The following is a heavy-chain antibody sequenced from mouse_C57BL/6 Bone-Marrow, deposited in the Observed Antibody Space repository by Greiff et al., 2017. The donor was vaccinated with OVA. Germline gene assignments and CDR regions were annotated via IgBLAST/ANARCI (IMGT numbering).Heavy chain of an antibody. CDR2: IYPGDGDT. CDR1: GYAFSSSW. J-gene: IGHJ1*03. Sequence: VQLQQSGAELARPGASVKLSCKASGYAFSSSWMNWVKQRPGKGLAWIGRIYPGDGDTNYNGKFKGKATLTVDKSSSTAYMQLSSLTSEDSAVYFCAQRRGSTEYFGVWGTGATVTVA. D-gene: IGHD2-1*01. V-gene: IGHV1-82*01. CDR3: AQRRGSTEYFGV.